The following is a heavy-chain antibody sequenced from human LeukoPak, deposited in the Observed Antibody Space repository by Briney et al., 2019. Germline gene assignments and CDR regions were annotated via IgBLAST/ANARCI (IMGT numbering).Heavy chain of an antibody. J-gene: IGHJ3*01. Sequence: SETLSLTCTASGGSISSYYWSWIRQPPGKGLEWIGYIYYSGSTNYNPSLKSRVTISVDTSKNQFSLKLSSVTAADTAVYYCGCIAAAGTGGADYWGQGTMVTVSS. CDR2: IYYSGST. V-gene: IGHV4-59*01. D-gene: IGHD6-13*01. CDR1: GGSISSYY. CDR3: GCIAAAGTGGADY.